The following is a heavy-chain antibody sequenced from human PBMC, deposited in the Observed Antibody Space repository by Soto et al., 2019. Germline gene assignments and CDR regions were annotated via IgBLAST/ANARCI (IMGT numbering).Heavy chain of an antibody. CDR3: ARVGGHYGDYFCFDP. D-gene: IGHD4-17*01. V-gene: IGHV4-38-2*01. CDR2: IYHSGST. J-gene: IGHJ5*02. CDR1: GYSISSGYY. Sequence: SETLSLTCAVSGYSISSGYYWGWIRQPPGKGLEWIGSIYHSGSTYYNPSLKSRATISVDTSKNQFSLKLSSVTAAATAVYYCARVGGHYGDYFCFDPWXQGALVTVS.